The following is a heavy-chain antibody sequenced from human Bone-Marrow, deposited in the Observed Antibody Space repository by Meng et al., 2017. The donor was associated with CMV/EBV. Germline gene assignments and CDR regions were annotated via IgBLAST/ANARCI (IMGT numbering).Heavy chain of an antibody. CDR1: GFTFGDYT. CDR2: IRKISYGGTT. J-gene: IGHJ4*02. V-gene: IGHV3-49*04. Sequence: GGSLRLSCRGSGFTFGDYTMTWVRQAPGKGLEWIGLIRKISYGGTTEYAPSVKGRFTISRDNSEGIAYLQMDSLETEDTALYYCSRGRQDGNAGYYLDYWGLGTEVTVSS. D-gene: IGHD3-9*01. CDR3: SRGRQDGNAGYYLDY.